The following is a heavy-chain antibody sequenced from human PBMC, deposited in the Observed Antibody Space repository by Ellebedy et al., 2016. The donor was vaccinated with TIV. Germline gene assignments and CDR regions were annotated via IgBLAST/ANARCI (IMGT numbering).Heavy chain of an antibody. CDR3: ARASDYFDSSAYQYRPLNY. J-gene: IGHJ4*02. CDR1: GFTFSTYS. D-gene: IGHD3-22*01. Sequence: PGGSLRLSCVASGFTFSTYSMHWVRQAPGKGLEWVSYISSDSSTIYYADSVKGRFTISRDNAKHSLYLQMNSLRAEDTAVYYWARASDYFDSSAYQYRPLNYWGQGILVTVSS. CDR2: ISSDSSTI. V-gene: IGHV3-48*04.